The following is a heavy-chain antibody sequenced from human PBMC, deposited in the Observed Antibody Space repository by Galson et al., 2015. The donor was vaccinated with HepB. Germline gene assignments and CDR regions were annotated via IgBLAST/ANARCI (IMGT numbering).Heavy chain of an antibody. J-gene: IGHJ4*02. Sequence: SLRLSCAASGFTCSDCWMHWVRQAPGKGLAWVSLVKGDGRSTKYADSVKGRFTISRDNAKNTLYLQMNSLRAADTAVYYCARVHNPASAVDLIDYWGQGTLVTVSS. D-gene: IGHD1-1*01. CDR3: ARVHNPASAVDLIDY. CDR2: VKGDGRST. CDR1: GFTCSDCW. V-gene: IGHV3-74*01.